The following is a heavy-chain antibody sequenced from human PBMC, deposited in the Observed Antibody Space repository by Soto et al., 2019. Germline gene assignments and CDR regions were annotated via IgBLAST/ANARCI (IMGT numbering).Heavy chain of an antibody. V-gene: IGHV1-8*01. CDR2: LNPEWSNT. J-gene: IGHJ4*02. CDR3: ARFVRHQLPSIDF. D-gene: IGHD2-2*01. Sequence: ASLKVSCKTYGYTFTCYDISWVRQAPGQGLAWMGWLNPEWSNTGYAQKFQGRITLTRDTSITTAYMKLTSLTSEDTTVYYCARFVRHQLPSIDFWGQGTLVTVSS. CDR1: GYTFTCYD.